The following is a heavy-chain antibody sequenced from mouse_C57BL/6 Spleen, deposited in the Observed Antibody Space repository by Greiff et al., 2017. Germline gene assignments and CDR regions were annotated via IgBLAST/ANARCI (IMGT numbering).Heavy chain of an antibody. J-gene: IGHJ2*01. CDR1: GYSITSGYY. CDR3: ATLITTLYFDY. CDR2: ISYDGSN. V-gene: IGHV3-6*01. Sequence: EVKLQESGPGLVKPSQSLSLTCSVTGYSITSGYYWNWIRQFPGNKLEWMGYISYDGSNNYNPSLKNRISITRDTSKNQFFLKLNSVTTEDTATYYCATLITTLYFDYWGQGTTLTVSS. D-gene: IGHD1-2*01.